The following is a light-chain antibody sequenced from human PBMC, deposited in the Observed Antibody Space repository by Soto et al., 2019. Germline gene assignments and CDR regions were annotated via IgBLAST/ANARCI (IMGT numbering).Light chain of an antibody. CDR3: QNYNSACPT. Sequence: DIQMTQSPSSLSASVGDRVTITCRASQGISNYIAWYQQKPGKVPKLLIYGASTLQSGVPSRFSGSGSGTDFTLTISSLQPEDVATYSCQNYNSACPTCGQGTKVEIK. V-gene: IGKV1-27*01. J-gene: IGKJ1*01. CDR1: QGISNY. CDR2: GAS.